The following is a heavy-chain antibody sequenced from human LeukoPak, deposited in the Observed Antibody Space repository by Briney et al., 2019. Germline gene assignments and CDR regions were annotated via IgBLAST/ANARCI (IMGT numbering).Heavy chain of an antibody. CDR3: ARDILTGYQPDFDC. V-gene: IGHV3-11*05. CDR1: GFTFSNAW. D-gene: IGHD3-9*01. CDR2: IITSGTYT. J-gene: IGHJ4*02. Sequence: PGGSLRLSCAASGFTFSNAWMSWVRQAPGKGLGWISYIITSGTYTNYADSVKGRFTISRDNAKNSLYLEMNSLRAEDTAVYYCARDILTGYQPDFDCWGQGTLVTVSS.